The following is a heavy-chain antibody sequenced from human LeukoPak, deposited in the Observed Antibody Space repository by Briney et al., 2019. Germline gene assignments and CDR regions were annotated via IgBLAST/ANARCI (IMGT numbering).Heavy chain of an antibody. D-gene: IGHD3/OR15-3a*01. CDR3: AGRNRAYYFSAFDI. CDR1: GVSISNYY. V-gene: IGHV4-59*12. CDR2: IYYSGTT. J-gene: IGHJ3*02. Sequence: SETLSLTCTASGVSISNYYMSWIRQPPGKGLEWIAYIYYSGTTYYNPSLKSRVTISIDTSKNHLSLKMNSLTAADTAVYYCAGRNRAYYFSAFDIWGQGTVVIVSS.